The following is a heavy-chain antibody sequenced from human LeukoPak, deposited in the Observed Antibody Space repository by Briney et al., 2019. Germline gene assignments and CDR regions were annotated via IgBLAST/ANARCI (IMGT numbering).Heavy chain of an antibody. CDR3: ARARHYYGSGSYYLDYYYGMDV. CDR2: IYYSGST. J-gene: IGHJ6*02. D-gene: IGHD3-10*01. Sequence: SETLSLTCTVSGGSIISYYWSWIRQPPGKGLEWIGYIYYSGSTNYNPSLKSRVTISVDTSKNQFSLKLRSVTAADTAVYYCARARHYYGSGSYYLDYYYGMDVWGQGTTVTVSS. CDR1: GGSIISYY. V-gene: IGHV4-59*01.